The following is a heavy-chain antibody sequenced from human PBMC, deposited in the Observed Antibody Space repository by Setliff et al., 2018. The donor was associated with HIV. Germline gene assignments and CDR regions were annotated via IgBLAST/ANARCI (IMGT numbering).Heavy chain of an antibody. CDR3: ATYADRESNRFDP. Sequence: SETLSLTCTVSGGSISSGSYYWSWIRQPAGKGLEWIGRIYASGSTNYNPSLKSRATIAVDTSKNQFSLKLSSVTAADTAVYYCATYADRESNRFDPWGQGILVTVSS. D-gene: IGHD3-10*01. CDR1: GGSISSGSYY. CDR2: IYASGST. V-gene: IGHV4-61*02. J-gene: IGHJ5*02.